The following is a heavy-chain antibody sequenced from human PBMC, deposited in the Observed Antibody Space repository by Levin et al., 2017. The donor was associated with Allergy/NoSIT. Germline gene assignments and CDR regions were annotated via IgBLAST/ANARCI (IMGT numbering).Heavy chain of an antibody. CDR3: VRAGGYSAYH. Sequence: GGSLRLSCKASGYIFTSYDINWVRQATGQGLEWMGWMNPDSGSAGYAQKFQGRVTMTRNTSITTAYMELSSLRSEDTAVYYCVRAGGYSAYHWGQGTLVTVSS. CDR2: MNPDSGSA. CDR1: GYIFTSYD. D-gene: IGHD5-12*01. V-gene: IGHV1-8*01. J-gene: IGHJ4*02.